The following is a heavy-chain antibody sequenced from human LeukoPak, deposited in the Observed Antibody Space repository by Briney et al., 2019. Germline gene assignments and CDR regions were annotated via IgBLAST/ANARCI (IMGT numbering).Heavy chain of an antibody. CDR2: IYYSGST. Sequence: PSETLSLTCTVSGGSISSSSYYWGWIRQPPGKGLEWIGSIYYSGSTYYNPSLKSRVTISVDTSKNQFSLKLSSVTAADTAVYYCARGTLAAAWYREWFDPWGQGTLVTVSS. J-gene: IGHJ5*02. V-gene: IGHV4-39*01. CDR3: ARGTLAAAWYREWFDP. D-gene: IGHD6-13*01. CDR1: GGSISSSSYY.